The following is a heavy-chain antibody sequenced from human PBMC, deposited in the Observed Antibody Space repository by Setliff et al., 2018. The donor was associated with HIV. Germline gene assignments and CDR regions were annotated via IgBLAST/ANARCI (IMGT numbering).Heavy chain of an antibody. J-gene: IGHJ6*02. D-gene: IGHD3-3*01. CDR3: ARDNLYYNLYDGSPVYGMDV. CDR1: GFTFSSAW. Sequence: PGGSLRLSCSASGFTFSSAWMGWVRQAPGRGLEWVSSISIGSGGAIDYADSVQGRFTISRDNSKNSLYLQMNGLRVEDTGVYYCARDNLYYNLYDGSPVYGMDVWGQGATVTVSS. CDR2: ISIGSGGAI. V-gene: IGHV3-21*01.